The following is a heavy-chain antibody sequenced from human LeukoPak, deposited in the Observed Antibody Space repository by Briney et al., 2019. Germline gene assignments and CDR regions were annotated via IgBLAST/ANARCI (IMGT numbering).Heavy chain of an antibody. V-gene: IGHV4-59*01. D-gene: IGHD1-20*01. CDR2: IYDSGST. CDR3: ARDTYNWNVDTFDP. CDR1: GGSISTYY. J-gene: IGHJ5*02. Sequence: SETLSLTCTVSGGSISTYYWSWIRQPPGKGLEWVGYIYDSGSTSYNPSLKSRVTISVDTSKNQFSLKVTSVTAADTAVYYCARDTYNWNVDTFDPWGQGTLVTVSS.